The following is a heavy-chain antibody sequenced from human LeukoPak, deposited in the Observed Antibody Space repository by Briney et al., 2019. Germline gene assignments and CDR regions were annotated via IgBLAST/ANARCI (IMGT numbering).Heavy chain of an antibody. D-gene: IGHD3-9*01. CDR3: ARDQGTYYDILTGYYDRSTFCY. CDR2: IILILGIA. V-gene: IGHV1-69*04. Sequence: GSSVKVSCKASGGTFSCYAISWVRQAPGQGLEWMGRIILILGIAKYPQKFQGRGTITADKSTSTAYLELSSRGSGDTAVYYCARDQGTYYDILTGYYDRSTFCYWGQGTLVTVSS. CDR1: GGTFSCYA. J-gene: IGHJ4*02.